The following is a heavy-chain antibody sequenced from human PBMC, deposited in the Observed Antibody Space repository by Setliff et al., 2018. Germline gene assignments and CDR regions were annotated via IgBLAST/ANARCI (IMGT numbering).Heavy chain of an antibody. CDR1: GYTFTNYA. Sequence: ASVKVSCKASGYTFTNYAINWVRQATGQGLEWMGWMNPNSGNTGYAQKFQGRVTITRNTSISTAYMELSSLRSDDTAVYYVARGRRGNYDFWSGYPNWFDPWGQGTRVTVS. CDR3: ARGRRGNYDFWSGYPNWFDP. CDR2: MNPNSGNT. J-gene: IGHJ5*02. D-gene: IGHD3-3*01. V-gene: IGHV1-8*03.